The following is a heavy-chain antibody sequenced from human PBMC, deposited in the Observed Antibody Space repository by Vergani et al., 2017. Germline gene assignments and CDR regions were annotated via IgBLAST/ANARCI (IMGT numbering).Heavy chain of an antibody. CDR2: INPSGGST. V-gene: IGHV1-46*01. CDR1: GYTFTSYY. Sequence: QVQLVQSGAEVKKPGASVKVSCKASGYTFTSYYMHWVRQAPGQGLEWMGIINPSGGSTSYAQKFQGRVTMTRDTSTSTVYMELSSLRSEDTAVYYCARETPYYYDSSGYYYDWFDPWGQGTLVTVPS. D-gene: IGHD3-22*01. CDR3: ARETPYYYDSSGYYYDWFDP. J-gene: IGHJ5*02.